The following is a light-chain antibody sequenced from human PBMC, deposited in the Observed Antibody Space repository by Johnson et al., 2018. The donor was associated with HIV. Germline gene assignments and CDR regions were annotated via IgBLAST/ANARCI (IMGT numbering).Light chain of an antibody. CDR2: DNN. V-gene: IGLV1-51*01. CDR3: GTWDSSLRVGF. J-gene: IGLJ1*01. CDR1: SSNIGNNY. Sequence: QSVLTQPPSVSAAPGQKVTISCSGSSSNIGNNYVSWYQQLPGTAPKLLIYDNNKRPSGIPDRFSGSKSGTSATLGITGLQTGDEADYYWGTWDSSLRVGFFGTGTKVTVL.